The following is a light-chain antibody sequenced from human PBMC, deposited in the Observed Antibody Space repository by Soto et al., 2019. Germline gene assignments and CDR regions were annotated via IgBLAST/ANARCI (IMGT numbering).Light chain of an antibody. Sequence: EIVLTQSPGNLSLSPGERSTLSCRASQSVSSSYLAWYQQKPGQAPRLLIYGASSRATGIADRFSGSGSGTDFTLPISRLEPEDFAVYYCQQYGSSPFTFGGGTKVEIK. CDR2: GAS. V-gene: IGKV3-20*01. CDR1: QSVSSSY. CDR3: QQYGSSPFT. J-gene: IGKJ4*01.